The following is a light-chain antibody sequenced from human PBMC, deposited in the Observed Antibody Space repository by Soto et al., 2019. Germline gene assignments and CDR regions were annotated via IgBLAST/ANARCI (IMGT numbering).Light chain of an antibody. CDR1: QSINTY. Sequence: EVVLTQSPATLSSSPGESVTLSCRASQSINTYLAWYHQKPGQAHRLLIYDASYRAAGIPSRFSGSGSGTDFALTISSLEPAECALYHCQQRSNWPLTVGGGNKVEI. CDR2: DAS. J-gene: IGKJ4*01. CDR3: QQRSNWPLT. V-gene: IGKV3-11*01.